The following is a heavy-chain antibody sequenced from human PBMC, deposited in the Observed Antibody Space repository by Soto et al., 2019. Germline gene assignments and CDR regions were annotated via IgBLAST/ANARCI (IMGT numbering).Heavy chain of an antibody. CDR3: ARPVTSPDHLDI. CDR1: GYIFSDYG. D-gene: IGHD4-4*01. CDR2: ISAYNGNT. J-gene: IGHJ3*02. V-gene: IGHV1-18*01. Sequence: QVQLVQSGAEVKKPGASVKVSCKSSGYIFSDYGITWVRQAPGQGLEWMGGISAYNGNTDYAQKFQDRLTLATDTYTSTAYMELRSLRSDDTALYYCARPVTSPDHLDIWGQGTMVTGSS.